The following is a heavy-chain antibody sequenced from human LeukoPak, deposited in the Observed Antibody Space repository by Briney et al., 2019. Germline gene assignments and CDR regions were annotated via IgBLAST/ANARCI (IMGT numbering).Heavy chain of an antibody. J-gene: IGHJ5*02. D-gene: IGHD3-16*01. V-gene: IGHV4-59*01. Sequence: SETLSLTCTVSGGSISSYYWSWIRQPPGRGLEWIGYISYSGSTNYNPSLKSRVTISLDMSKNQFSLKLNSVTAADTAVYYCARASYDYVWGAKRFDPWGQGTLVTVSS. CDR2: ISYSGST. CDR3: ARASYDYVWGAKRFDP. CDR1: GGSISSYY.